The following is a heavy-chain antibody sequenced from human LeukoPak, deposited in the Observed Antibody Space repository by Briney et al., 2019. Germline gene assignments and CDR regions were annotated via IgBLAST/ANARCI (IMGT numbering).Heavy chain of an antibody. CDR3: AREARGTRAAFDI. CDR1: GFTLSYYW. D-gene: IGHD1-1*01. J-gene: IGHJ3*02. V-gene: IGHV3-7*01. CDR2: IQEDGSNR. Sequence: PGGSLRLSCAASGFTLSYYWMSWVRQAPGKGLEWVANIQEDGSNRYYVGSVKGRFTISRDNAKNSVYLQMNSLRAEDMAVYYCAREARGTRAAFDIWGQGTMVTVS.